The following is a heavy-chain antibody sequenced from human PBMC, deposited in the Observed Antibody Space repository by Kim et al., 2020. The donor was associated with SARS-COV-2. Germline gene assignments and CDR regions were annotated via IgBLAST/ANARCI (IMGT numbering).Heavy chain of an antibody. V-gene: IGHV1-46*01. CDR2: INPNGGGT. CDR1: GYTFTSHY. CDR3: ASLRGAPYKSARYVFP. J-gene: IGHJ5*02. Sequence: ASVKLSCKASGYTFTSHYLHWVRQAPGQGLEWVGIINPNGGGTAYAQRPQGRVTLTRDTSSSTVYMELSSLRSDDTAVYYCASLRGAPYKSARYVFPWGQ. D-gene: IGHD6-19*01.